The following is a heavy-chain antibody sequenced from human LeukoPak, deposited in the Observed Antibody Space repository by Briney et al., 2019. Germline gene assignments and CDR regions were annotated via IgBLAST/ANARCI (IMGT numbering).Heavy chain of an antibody. Sequence: PGGSLRLSCAASGFTFRNYWMSWVRQAPGTGLEWVSSISSSSSYIYYADSVKGRFTISRDNAKNSLYLQMNSLRAEDTAVYYCARDLGTPHYYYYYGMDVWGQGTTVTVSS. CDR1: GFTFRNYW. J-gene: IGHJ6*02. CDR3: ARDLGTPHYYYYYGMDV. V-gene: IGHV3-21*01. CDR2: ISSSSSYI. D-gene: IGHD6-13*01.